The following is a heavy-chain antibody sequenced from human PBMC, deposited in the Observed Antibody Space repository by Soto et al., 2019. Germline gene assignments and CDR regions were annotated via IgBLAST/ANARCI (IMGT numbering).Heavy chain of an antibody. Sequence: GGSLRLSCAASGFTFTRYSMNWVRQAPGKGLEWASSISSTTNYIYYGDSMKGRFPISRGNAKNSLYLEMNSLRAEDTAVYYCARESEDLTSNFDYWGQGTLVTVSS. V-gene: IGHV3-21*06. CDR3: ARESEDLTSNFDY. J-gene: IGHJ4*02. CDR2: ISSTTNYI. CDR1: GFTFTRYS.